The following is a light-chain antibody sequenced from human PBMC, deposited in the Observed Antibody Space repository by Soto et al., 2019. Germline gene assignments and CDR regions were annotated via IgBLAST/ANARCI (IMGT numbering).Light chain of an antibody. Sequence: DIHMTQSPSTLSASVGDRVTITCRASQSIARWVAWYQQKPGKAPKLLIYDASNLESGVPSRFSGSGSGTEFTLTIISLQPDDFATYYCQQYNSYWTFGPGTKVDIK. CDR3: QQYNSYWT. CDR2: DAS. CDR1: QSIARW. V-gene: IGKV1-5*01. J-gene: IGKJ1*01.